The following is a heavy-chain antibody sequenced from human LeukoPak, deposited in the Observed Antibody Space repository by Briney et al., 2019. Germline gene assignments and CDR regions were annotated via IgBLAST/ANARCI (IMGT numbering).Heavy chain of an antibody. Sequence: SETLSLTCTVSGGSISSYYWSWIRQPPGKGLEWIGHTYYSGSTKYNPSLKSRVTISVDTSKNQFSLRLTSVAAADTAVYYCARHSGSRSAFDSWGQGTLVTVSS. V-gene: IGHV4-59*08. CDR2: TYYSGST. J-gene: IGHJ4*02. D-gene: IGHD1-26*01. CDR3: ARHSGSRSAFDS. CDR1: GGSISSYY.